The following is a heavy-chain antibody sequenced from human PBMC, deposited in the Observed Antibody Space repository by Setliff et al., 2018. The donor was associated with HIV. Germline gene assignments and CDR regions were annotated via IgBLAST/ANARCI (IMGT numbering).Heavy chain of an antibody. V-gene: IGHV4-4*07. J-gene: IGHJ5*01. Sequence: SETLSLTCTVSGGSIDHYYWSWIRQPAGKGLERIGRLYSRGSTTYNPSLRSRATMSADTSKNLFSLKLRSVTAADTAVYYCAKSPVGANGWFDSWGQGVLVTVSS. D-gene: IGHD1-26*01. CDR1: GGSIDHYY. CDR2: LYSRGST. CDR3: AKSPVGANGWFDS.